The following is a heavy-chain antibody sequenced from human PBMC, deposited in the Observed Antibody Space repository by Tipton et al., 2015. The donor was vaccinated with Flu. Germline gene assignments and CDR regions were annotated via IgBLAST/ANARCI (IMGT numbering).Heavy chain of an antibody. CDR3: ARDGPDWNYFYYMDV. CDR2: ISSSSSTI. V-gene: IGHV3-48*02. Sequence: SLRLSCAASGITFSSYWISWVRQALGKGLEWVSSISSSSSTIYYADSVRGRFTISRDNAKNSLYLQMNSLRDEDMAVYFCARDGPDWNYFYYMDVWGMGTTVTVSS. CDR1: GITFSSYW. D-gene: IGHD2-21*01. J-gene: IGHJ6*03.